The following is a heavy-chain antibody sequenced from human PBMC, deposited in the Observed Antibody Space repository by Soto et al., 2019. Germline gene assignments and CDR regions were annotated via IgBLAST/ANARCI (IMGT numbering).Heavy chain of an antibody. Sequence: EVQLLESGGGLVQPGGSLRLSCAASGFTFSSYAMRWVRQAPGKGLEWVSAISGSGGSTYYADSVKGRFTISRDNSKNTLYLQMNSLRAEDTAVYYCAKDRGCSGGIGYSEGASDYWGQGTLVTVSS. CDR1: GFTFSSYA. CDR3: AKDRGCSGGIGYSEGASDY. CDR2: ISGSGGST. V-gene: IGHV3-23*01. D-gene: IGHD2-15*01. J-gene: IGHJ4*02.